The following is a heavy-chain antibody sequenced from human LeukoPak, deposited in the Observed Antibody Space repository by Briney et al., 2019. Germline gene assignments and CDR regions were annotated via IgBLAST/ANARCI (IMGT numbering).Heavy chain of an antibody. D-gene: IGHD5-12*01. CDR1: GFTFSNYA. CDR3: ARDFVHSGYDAFDY. CDR2: ISGSGGSS. V-gene: IGHV3-23*01. J-gene: IGHJ4*02. Sequence: GGSLRLSCAASGFTFSNYAMSWVRQAPGTGLKWVSSISGSGGSSYYAESAKGRFIVSRDNSKGTLYLEMNSLRAEDTAVYYCARDFVHSGYDAFDYWGQGTLVTVSS.